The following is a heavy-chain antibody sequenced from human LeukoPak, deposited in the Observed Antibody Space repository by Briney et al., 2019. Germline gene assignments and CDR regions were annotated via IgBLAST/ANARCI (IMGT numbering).Heavy chain of an antibody. CDR3: ARDRLRGYSYGGNFDY. V-gene: IGHV3-30*04. CDR2: ISYDGSNK. J-gene: IGHJ4*02. CDR1: GFTFSSYA. Sequence: GGSLRLSCAASGFTFSSYATHWVRQAPGKGLEWVAVISYDGSNKYYADSVKGRSTISRDNSKNTLYLQMNSLRAEDTAVYYCARDRLRGYSYGGNFDYWGQGTLVTVSS. D-gene: IGHD5-18*01.